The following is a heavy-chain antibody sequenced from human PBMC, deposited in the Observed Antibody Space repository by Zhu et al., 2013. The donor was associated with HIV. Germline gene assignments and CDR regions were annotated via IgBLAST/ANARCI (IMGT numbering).Heavy chain of an antibody. J-gene: IGHJ4*02. CDR3: ARDHQSAMVRGVKFDY. Sequence: LQSGTQVSLKPGASVKLSCKASGYNFNSYYVHWVRQAPGQGLEWMGEIIRIFGTPNYAQKFQGRVTITADESTSTAYMELSSLRSEDTAIYYCARDHQSAMVRGVKFDYWGQGTLVTVSS. V-gene: IGHV1-69*01. CDR1: GYNFNSYY. D-gene: IGHD3-10*01. CDR2: IIRIFGTP.